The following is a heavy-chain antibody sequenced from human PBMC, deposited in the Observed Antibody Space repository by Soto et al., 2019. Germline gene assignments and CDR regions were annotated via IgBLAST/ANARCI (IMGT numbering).Heavy chain of an antibody. CDR2: INRDGNEK. CDR3: ARAPDGSGSYYYFDG. D-gene: IGHD3-22*01. J-gene: IGHJ4*02. Sequence: GGSLRLSCAASGFTFSSYWMSWVRQAPGKGLQWVANINRDGNEKYYVDSLKGRFTISRENAENSLYLQMNTLRAEDTAVYYCARAPDGSGSYYYFDGWGQGTLVTVSS. CDR1: GFTFSSYW. V-gene: IGHV3-7*03.